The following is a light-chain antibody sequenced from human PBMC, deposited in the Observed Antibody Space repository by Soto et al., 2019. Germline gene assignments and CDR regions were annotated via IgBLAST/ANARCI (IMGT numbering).Light chain of an antibody. V-gene: IGKV3-11*01. J-gene: IGKJ4*01. CDR1: QSVGSY. Sequence: EIVLTQSPATLSLSPGERATLSCRASQSVGSYLAWYQHKPGHAPRLLIYDASHRATGIPARFSGSGSGTDFTLTISSLEPEDFAVYYCQQRSNGGLTFGGGTKVEIK. CDR3: QQRSNGGLT. CDR2: DAS.